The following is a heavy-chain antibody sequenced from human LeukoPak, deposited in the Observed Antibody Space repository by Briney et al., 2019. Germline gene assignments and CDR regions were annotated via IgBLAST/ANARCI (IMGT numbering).Heavy chain of an antibody. Sequence: SETLSLTCTVSGGSISSYHWSWIRQPPGKGLEWIGYIYYSGSTNYNPSLKSRVTISVDTSKNQFSLKLSSVTAADTAVYYCARGGGSYSYYYYMDVWGKGTTVTVSS. D-gene: IGHD1-26*01. J-gene: IGHJ6*03. CDR1: GGSISSYH. V-gene: IGHV4-59*01. CDR3: ARGGGSYSYYYYMDV. CDR2: IYYSGST.